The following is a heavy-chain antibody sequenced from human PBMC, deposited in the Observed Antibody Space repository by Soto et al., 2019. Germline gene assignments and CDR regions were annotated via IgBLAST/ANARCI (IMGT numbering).Heavy chain of an antibody. V-gene: IGHV4-59*01. J-gene: IGHJ4*02. CDR2: IFDSGGT. CDR1: GGSLITYY. D-gene: IGHD3-22*01. CDR3: VRFYYEENRYHSALEH. Sequence: QVQLQESGPGLVRPSETLSLTCTVSGGSLITYYWSWIRQPPGKGLEWIGYIFDSGGTNYNPSLNSRVTISADTSKNQVSPKLSTVTAAKTAVYHGVRFYYEENRYHSALEHLGQGSLETVSS.